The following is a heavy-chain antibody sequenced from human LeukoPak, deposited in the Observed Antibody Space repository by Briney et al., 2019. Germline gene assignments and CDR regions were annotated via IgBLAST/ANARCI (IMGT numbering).Heavy chain of an antibody. CDR3: AKDWNSHYYDSSGYFFDY. V-gene: IGHV3-23*01. D-gene: IGHD3-22*01. CDR2: ISGSGGST. J-gene: IGHJ4*02. CDR1: GFTFSSYA. Sequence: PGGSLRLSCAASGFTFSSYAMSWVRQAPGKGLEWVSAISGSGGSTYYADSVKGRFTISRDNSKNTLYLQMNSLRAEDTAVYYCAKDWNSHYYDSSGYFFDYWGQGTLVTVSS.